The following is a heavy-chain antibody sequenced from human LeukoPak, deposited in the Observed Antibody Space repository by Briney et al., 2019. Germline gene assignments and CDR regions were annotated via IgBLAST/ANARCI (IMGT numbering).Heavy chain of an antibody. CDR3: ARDGLTPFDY. CDR2: TYYRSKWYN. CDR1: GDSVSSDSAA. V-gene: IGHV6-1*01. D-gene: IGHD3-16*01. J-gene: IGHJ4*02. Sequence: SQTLSLTCVISGDSVSSDSAAWNWIRQSPSRGPEWLGKTYYRSKWYNDYAVSVKSRITINPDTSKNQFSLQLNSVTPEDTAVYYCARDGLTPFDYWGQGTLVTVSS.